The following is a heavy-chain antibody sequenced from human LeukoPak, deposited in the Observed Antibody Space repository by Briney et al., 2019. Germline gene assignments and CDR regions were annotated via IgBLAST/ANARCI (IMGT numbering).Heavy chain of an antibody. CDR1: GGSISSGDYY. CDR2: IYYSGST. D-gene: IGHD2-2*01. V-gene: IGHV4-30-4*08. CDR3: ARATEEVVPTTLDY. J-gene: IGHJ4*02. Sequence: SETLSLTCTVSGGSISSGDYYWSWIRQPPGKGLEWIGYIYYSGSTHYNPSLKSRVTISVDTSKNQFSLKLSSVTAADTAVYYCARATEEVVPTTLDYWGQGTLVTVSS.